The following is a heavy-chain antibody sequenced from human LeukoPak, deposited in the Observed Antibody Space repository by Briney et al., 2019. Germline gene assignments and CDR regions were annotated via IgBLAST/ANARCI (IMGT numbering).Heavy chain of an antibody. D-gene: IGHD2-21*02. Sequence: GGSLRLSCAASGFTFSSYSMNWVRQAPGKGLEWVGRIKSKTDGGTTDYAAPVKGRFTISRDDSKNTLYLQMNSLKTEDTAVYYCTTGRVVTATIYYYYGMDVWGQGTTVTVSS. V-gene: IGHV3-15*01. CDR2: IKSKTDGGTT. CDR3: TTGRVVTATIYYYYGMDV. CDR1: GFTFSSYS. J-gene: IGHJ6*02.